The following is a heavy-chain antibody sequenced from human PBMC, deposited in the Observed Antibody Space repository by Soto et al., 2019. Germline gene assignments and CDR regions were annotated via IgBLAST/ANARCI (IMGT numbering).Heavy chain of an antibody. CDR2: IYPGDSDT. CDR1: GYNFNTYW. J-gene: IGHJ6*02. V-gene: IGHV5-51*01. CDR3: ARHMEAHSHFYYGLDV. D-gene: IGHD3-10*01. Sequence: PGESLKISCKGSGYNFNTYWTAWVRQMPGKGLEWMGFIYPGDSDTRYSPSFQGQVIISADKSINTAYLQWRTLKPSDTAIYYCARHMEAHSHFYYGLDVWGQGTTVTV.